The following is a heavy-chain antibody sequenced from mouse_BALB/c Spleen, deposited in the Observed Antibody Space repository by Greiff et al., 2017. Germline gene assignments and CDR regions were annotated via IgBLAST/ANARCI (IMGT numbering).Heavy chain of an antibody. CDR1: GYAFTNYL. V-gene: IGHV1-54*01. J-gene: IGHJ2*01. CDR3: ARNYGTY. Sequence: QVQLQQSGAELVRPGTSVKVSCKASGYAFTNYLIEWVKQRPGQGLEWIGVINPGSGGTNYNEKFKGKATLTADKSSSTAYMQLSSLTSDDSAVYFCARNYGTYWGQGTTLTVSS. CDR2: INPGSGGT. D-gene: IGHD2-1*01.